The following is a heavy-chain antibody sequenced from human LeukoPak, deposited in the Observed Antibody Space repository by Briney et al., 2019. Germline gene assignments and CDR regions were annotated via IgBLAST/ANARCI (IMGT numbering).Heavy chain of an antibody. Sequence: GGSLRLSCAASGFTFSDYYMSWIRQAPGKGLEWVSFISSNGRAIYYADSVKGRFTVSGDNAKNSVFLQMNSLRAEDTAVYYCARRGYSSGCSGDSCGLTMAVENGLFYYYYMDVWGKGTTVTVSS. J-gene: IGHJ6*03. CDR1: GFTFSDYY. CDR2: ISSNGRAI. D-gene: IGHD2-15*01. CDR3: ARRGYSSGCSGDSCGLTMAVENGLFYYYYMDV. V-gene: IGHV3-11*01.